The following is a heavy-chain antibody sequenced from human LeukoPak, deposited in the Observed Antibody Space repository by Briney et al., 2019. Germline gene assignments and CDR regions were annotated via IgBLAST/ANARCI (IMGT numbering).Heavy chain of an antibody. J-gene: IGHJ4*02. Sequence: GGSLRLACAASGFNLSSYYMDWVRQGPGKGLVWVSRLKSDGRSTKYADSVKGRFTISRDDAKNTLYLQMTSLRVEDTAIYFCGRSTLETHYFDLWGQGTLVTVSA. CDR2: LKSDGRST. CDR1: GFNLSSYY. CDR3: GRSTLETHYFDL. D-gene: IGHD1-1*01. V-gene: IGHV3-74*01.